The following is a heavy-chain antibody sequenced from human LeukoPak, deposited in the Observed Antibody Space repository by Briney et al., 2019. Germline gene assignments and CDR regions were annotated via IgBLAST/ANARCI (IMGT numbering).Heavy chain of an antibody. J-gene: IGHJ4*02. CDR1: GFTFSSYA. V-gene: IGHV3-30*01. CDR3: ARDLANWNYVFDY. CDR2: ISYDGSNK. D-gene: IGHD1-7*01. Sequence: GGSLRLSCAASGFTFSSYAMHWVRQAPGKGLEWVAVISYDGSNKYYADSVKGRFTISRDNSKNTLYLQTNSLRAEDTAVYYCARDLANWNYVFDYWGQGTLVTVSS.